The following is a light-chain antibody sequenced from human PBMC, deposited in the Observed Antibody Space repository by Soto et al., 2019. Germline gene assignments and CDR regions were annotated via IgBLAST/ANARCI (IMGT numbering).Light chain of an antibody. J-gene: IGKJ3*01. Sequence: DIQMTQSPSTLSASVGDRVTITCRASQSISSWLAWYQQKPGKVPKLLIYAASTLQSGVPSRFSGSGSGTDFTLTISSLQPEDVATYYCQKYNSVPRTFGPGTKVDI. CDR1: QSISSW. CDR2: AAS. CDR3: QKYNSVPRT. V-gene: IGKV1-27*01.